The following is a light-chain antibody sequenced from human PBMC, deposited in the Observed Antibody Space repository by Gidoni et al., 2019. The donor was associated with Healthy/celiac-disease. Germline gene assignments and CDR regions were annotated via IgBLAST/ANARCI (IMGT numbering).Light chain of an antibody. Sequence: AIRMTQSPSSFSASTGDRVTITCRASQCIISYLAWYQQKPGKAPKLLIYAASTLQSGVPARFSGSGSGTDFTLTISCLQAEDVATYYCQQYYSYPYTFGQGTKLEIK. V-gene: IGKV1-8*01. CDR2: AAS. J-gene: IGKJ2*01. CDR1: QCIISY. CDR3: QQYYSYPYT.